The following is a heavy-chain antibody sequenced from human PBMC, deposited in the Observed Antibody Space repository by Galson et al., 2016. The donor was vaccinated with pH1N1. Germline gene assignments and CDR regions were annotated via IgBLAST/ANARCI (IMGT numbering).Heavy chain of an antibody. CDR3: VRDSGWFKLDS. V-gene: IGHV3-7*01. CDR2: IKEAGTAS. D-gene: IGHD6-19*01. Sequence: SLRLSCAASGFTFSHYWMTWVRQAPGKRLEWLASIKEAGTASDYADSVKGRFTISRDNGKSSLYLQMSSLTGDDTAVYFCVRDSGWFKLDSWGQGTLVTVSS. CDR1: GFTFSHYW. J-gene: IGHJ4*02.